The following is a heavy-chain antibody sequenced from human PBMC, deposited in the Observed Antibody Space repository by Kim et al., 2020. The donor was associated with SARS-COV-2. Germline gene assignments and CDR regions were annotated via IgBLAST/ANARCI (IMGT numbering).Heavy chain of an antibody. D-gene: IGHD4-17*01. J-gene: IGHJ6*02. CDR2: ISAYNGNT. Sequence: ASVKVSCKASGYTFTSYGISWVRQAPGQGLEWMGWISAYNGNTNYAQKLQGRVTMTTDTSTSTAYMELRSLRSDDTAVYYCARGDYGDYVGSYYYYGMDVWGQGTTVTVSS. V-gene: IGHV1-18*01. CDR3: ARGDYGDYVGSYYYYGMDV. CDR1: GYTFTSYG.